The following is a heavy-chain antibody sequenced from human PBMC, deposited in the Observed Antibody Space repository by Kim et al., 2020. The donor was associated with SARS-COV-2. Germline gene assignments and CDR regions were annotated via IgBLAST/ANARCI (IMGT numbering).Heavy chain of an antibody. CDR1: GFTFSSYS. CDR2: ISSSSSTI. Sequence: GGSLRLSCAASGFTFSSYSMNWVRQAPGKGLEWVSYISSSSSTIYYADSVKGRFTISRDNAKNSLYLQMNSLRDEDTAVYYCARVASGYDSSGYPTVRFDYWGQGTLVTVSS. V-gene: IGHV3-48*02. J-gene: IGHJ4*02. D-gene: IGHD3-22*01. CDR3: ARVASGYDSSGYPTVRFDY.